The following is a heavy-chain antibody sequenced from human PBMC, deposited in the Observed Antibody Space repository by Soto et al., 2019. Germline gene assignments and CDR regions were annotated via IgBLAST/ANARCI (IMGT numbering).Heavy chain of an antibody. Sequence: LRLSCAASGFTFSSYGMHWVRQAPGKGLEWVAVISYDGSNKYYADSVKGRFTISRDNSKNTLYLQMNSLRAEDTAVYYCAKGIVVASPWFDPWGQGTLVTVSS. CDR2: ISYDGSNK. D-gene: IGHD3-22*01. CDR3: AKGIVVASPWFDP. CDR1: GFTFSSYG. V-gene: IGHV3-30*18. J-gene: IGHJ5*02.